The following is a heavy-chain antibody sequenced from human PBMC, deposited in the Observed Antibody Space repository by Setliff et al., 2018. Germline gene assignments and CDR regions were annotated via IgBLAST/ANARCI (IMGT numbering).Heavy chain of an antibody. D-gene: IGHD3-10*01. J-gene: IGHJ4*02. CDR2: IWFDGSNH. CDR1: GFTFSSYG. Sequence: PGGSLRLSCAASGFTFSSYGMHWVRQAPGKGLEWVAAIWFDGSNHYYVDSVKGRFTVSRDNAKNSLYLQMNSLRAEDTAVYYCARDSSHFIRVLDSWGQGTLVTVSS. V-gene: IGHV3-33*01. CDR3: ARDSSHFIRVLDS.